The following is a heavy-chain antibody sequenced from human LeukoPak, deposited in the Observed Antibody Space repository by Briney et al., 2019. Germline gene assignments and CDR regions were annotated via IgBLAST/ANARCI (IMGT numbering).Heavy chain of an antibody. V-gene: IGHV3-30*02. CDR2: IRYDGSNK. Sequence: GGSLRLSCAASGFTFSSYGMHWVRHAPGKGLEWVAFIRYDGSNKYYTGSVKGRFTISRDNSKNTLYLQMNSLRAEDTAVYYCAKDRYGSGNDHFDYWGQGTLVTVSS. J-gene: IGHJ4*02. D-gene: IGHD3-10*01. CDR1: GFTFSSYG. CDR3: AKDRYGSGNDHFDY.